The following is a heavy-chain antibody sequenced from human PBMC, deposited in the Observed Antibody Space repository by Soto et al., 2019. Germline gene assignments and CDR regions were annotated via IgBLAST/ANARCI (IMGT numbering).Heavy chain of an antibody. V-gene: IGHV3-72*01. CDR2: TRNKANSYTT. Sequence: GGSLRLSCAASGFTFSDYYINWVRQAPGKGLEWVGRTRNKANSYTTDYAAFVKGSFTISRDDSKNLIYLQMNSLKTEDTAVYYCAREGSSSGPDYEYWGQGT. CDR1: GFTFSDYY. J-gene: IGHJ4*02. CDR3: AREGSSSGPDYEY. D-gene: IGHD3-22*01.